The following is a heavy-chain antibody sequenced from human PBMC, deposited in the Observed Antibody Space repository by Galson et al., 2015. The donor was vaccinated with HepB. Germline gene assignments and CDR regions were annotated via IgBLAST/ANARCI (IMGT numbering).Heavy chain of an antibody. V-gene: IGHV3-30-3*01. CDR3: ARGGEYYASGSYGNWFDP. J-gene: IGHJ5*02. CDR1: GFTFSSYA. D-gene: IGHD3-10*01. Sequence: SLRLSCAASGFTFSSYAMHWVRQAPGKGLEWVTVISYDGSNQYYADSVKGRVTISRDNSKNTLYLQMNSLRAEDTAVYYCARGGEYYASGSYGNWFDPWGQGTLVTVSS. CDR2: ISYDGSNQ.